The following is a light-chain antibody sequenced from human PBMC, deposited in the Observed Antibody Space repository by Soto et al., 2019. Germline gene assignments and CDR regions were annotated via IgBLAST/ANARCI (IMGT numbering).Light chain of an antibody. J-gene: IGKJ1*01. Sequence: DVVMTQSPLSLSVTLGQPASISCRSSQGLVYSDGNTFLNWFHQRPGQSPRRLIYQVSNRGSGVPARFSGSGSGTDYTLTISGVEAEDVGIYYCVQGTHWPWTFGQGTKVEIK. CDR3: VQGTHWPWT. CDR1: QGLVYSDGNTF. V-gene: IGKV2-30*01. CDR2: QVS.